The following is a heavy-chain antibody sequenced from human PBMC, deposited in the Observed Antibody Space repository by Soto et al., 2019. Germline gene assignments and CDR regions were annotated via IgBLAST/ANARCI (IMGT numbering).Heavy chain of an antibody. V-gene: IGHV4-59*01. Sequence: QVQLQESGPGLVKPSETLSLTCTVSGGSIDSYYYSWIRQPPGKGLDWIGYIYYSGSTSYNPSLKTRVTISLDMSKRQFSLRLSVVTAADTAVYYCARGVNAFEIWGPGTMVTVSS. J-gene: IGHJ3*02. CDR1: GGSIDSYY. CDR2: IYYSGST. CDR3: ARGVNAFEI. D-gene: IGHD2-21*01.